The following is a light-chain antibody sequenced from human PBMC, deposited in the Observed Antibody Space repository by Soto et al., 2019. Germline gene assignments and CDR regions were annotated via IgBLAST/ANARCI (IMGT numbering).Light chain of an antibody. CDR3: SSYTGSSTLVL. V-gene: IGLV2-14*01. Sequence: QSALTQPASVSGSPGQSIAISCTGTGSDIGIYNYVSWYQQYPGQAPKLMIFEVSNRPSGVSNRFSGSKSGNTASLTISGLEAEEDADYYCSSYTGSSTLVLFGGGTKLTVL. J-gene: IGLJ2*01. CDR1: GSDIGIYNY. CDR2: EVS.